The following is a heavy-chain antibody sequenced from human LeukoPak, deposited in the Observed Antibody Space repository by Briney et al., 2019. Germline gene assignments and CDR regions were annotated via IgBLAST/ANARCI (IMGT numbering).Heavy chain of an antibody. J-gene: IGHJ5*02. D-gene: IGHD3-10*01. V-gene: IGHV3-30*03. CDR1: GFTFSSYV. CDR3: ARSSITMVRGVIRTNWFDP. CDR2: ISYEGSNQ. Sequence: GRSLTLSCAASGFTFSSYVMHWVRQAPGKGLEWVATISYEGSNQYYADSVKGRFTISRDSSKNTLYLQMNSLRAEDTAVYYCARSSITMVRGVIRTNWFDPWGQGTLVTVSS.